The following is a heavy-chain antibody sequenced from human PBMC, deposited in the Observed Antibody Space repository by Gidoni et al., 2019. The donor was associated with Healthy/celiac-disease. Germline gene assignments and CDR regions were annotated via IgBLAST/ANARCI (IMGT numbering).Heavy chain of an antibody. J-gene: IGHJ4*02. CDR2: IYYSGST. D-gene: IGHD3-10*01. CDR3: ASVRGVIITAFDY. CDR1: GGPISSSRYY. V-gene: IGHV4-39*01. Sequence: QLQLQESGPGLVKPSETLSLTCTVSGGPISSSRYYWGWIRQPPGKGLELIGSIYYSGSTYYNPSLKSRVTISVDTSKNQFSLKLSSVTAADTAVYYCASVRGVIITAFDYWGQGTLVTVSS.